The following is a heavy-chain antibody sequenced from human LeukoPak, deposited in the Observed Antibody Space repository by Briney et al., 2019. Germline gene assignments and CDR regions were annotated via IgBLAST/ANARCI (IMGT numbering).Heavy chain of an antibody. D-gene: IGHD7-27*01. CDR3: ARDRVYLGREEAFDI. CDR1: GFTVSSNY. Sequence: GGSLRLSCAASGFTVSSNYMSWVRQAPGKGLEWVSVIYSIGSTFYADSVKGRFTISRDNSKNTLYLHMNSLRAEDTAVYFCARDRVYLGREEAFDIWGQGTMVTVSS. CDR2: IYSIGST. V-gene: IGHV3-53*01. J-gene: IGHJ3*02.